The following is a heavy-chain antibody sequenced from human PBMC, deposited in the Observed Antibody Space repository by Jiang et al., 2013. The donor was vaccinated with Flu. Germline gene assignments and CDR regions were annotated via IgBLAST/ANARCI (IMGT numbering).Heavy chain of an antibody. Sequence: EVQLVESGGGLVQPGRSLRLSCVSSGFSVTNYAMHWVRQAPGKGLEWVSSIYWNDYGTDYADSVKGRFTISKDKAQNSLYLQMNSLRVEDTALYYCTRDLTPGGXDVVGPGTSVIVSS. CDR3: TRDLTPGGXDV. V-gene: IGHV3-9*01. D-gene: IGHD3-16*01. CDR1: GFSVTNYA. J-gene: IGHJ6*01. CDR2: IYWNDYGT.